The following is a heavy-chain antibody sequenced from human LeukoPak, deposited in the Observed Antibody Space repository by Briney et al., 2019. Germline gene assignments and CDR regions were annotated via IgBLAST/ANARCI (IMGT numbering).Heavy chain of an antibody. CDR2: ISIDGGRT. Sequence: PGRSLRLSCAASGFTFSSYAMSWVRQAPGKGPEWVSTISIDGGRTYYADSVKGRFTISRDNSKNTLYLQMNSLRAEDTAVYYCARDPYARYWGQGTLVTVSS. J-gene: IGHJ4*02. V-gene: IGHV3-23*01. CDR1: GFTFSSYA. CDR3: ARDPYARY.